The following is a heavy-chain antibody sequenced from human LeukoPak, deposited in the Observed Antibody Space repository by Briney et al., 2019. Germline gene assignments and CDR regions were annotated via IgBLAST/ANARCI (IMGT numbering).Heavy chain of an antibody. V-gene: IGHV1-18*01. CDR2: ISAYNGNT. D-gene: IGHD2-15*01. CDR3: ARDRGGYCSGGSCFGPYYFDY. J-gene: IGHJ4*02. CDR1: GYTFTSYG. Sequence: ASVKVSCKASGYTFTSYGISWVRQAPGQGPEWMGWISAYNGNTNYAQKLQGRVTMTTDTSTSTAYMELRSLRSDDTAVYYCARDRGGYCSGGSCFGPYYFDYWGQGTLVTVSS.